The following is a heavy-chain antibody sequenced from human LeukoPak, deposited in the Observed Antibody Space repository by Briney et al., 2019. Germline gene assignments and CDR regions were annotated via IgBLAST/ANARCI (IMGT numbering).Heavy chain of an antibody. V-gene: IGHV3-23*01. D-gene: IGHD3-3*01. CDR2: ISGRDGST. Sequence: GGSLRLSCAASGFTFSSYAMSWVRQAPGKGLEWVSAISGRDGSTKYADSVKGRFTISRDTSKNTLYLQMNSQRAEDTAVYYCAKTPYYDFWSGYSSGAFDIWGQGTMVTVSS. J-gene: IGHJ3*02. CDR1: GFTFSSYA. CDR3: AKTPYYDFWSGYSSGAFDI.